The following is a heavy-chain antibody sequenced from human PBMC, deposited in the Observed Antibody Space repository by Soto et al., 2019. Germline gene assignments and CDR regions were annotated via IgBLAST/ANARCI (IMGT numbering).Heavy chain of an antibody. J-gene: IGHJ6*03. D-gene: IGHD3-3*01. CDR2: INHSGST. V-gene: IGHV4-34*01. CDR1: GGSFSGYY. CDR3: ARGAKRHITYYYYYTDV. Sequence: QVQLQQWGAGLLKPSETLSLTCAVYGGSFSGYYWSWIRQPPGKGLEWIGEINHSGSTNYNPSLKSRVTISVDTPKNQFSLKLSSVTGADTAVYYCARGAKRHITYYYYYTDVRGKGTTVTVSS.